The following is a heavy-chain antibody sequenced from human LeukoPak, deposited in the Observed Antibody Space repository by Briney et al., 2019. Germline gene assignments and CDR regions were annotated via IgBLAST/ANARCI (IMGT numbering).Heavy chain of an antibody. D-gene: IGHD3-16*01. CDR3: ARLLETYDYVWGSYGFDS. CDR2: IKEDGSEK. CDR1: GFTFSSYW. Sequence: GGSLRLSCAASGFTFSSYWMSWVRQAPGKGLEGVANIKEDGSEKYYVDSVKGRFTISRHNAKNSLYLQMNGLRAEETAVFYCARLLETYDYVWGSYGFDSWGQGTLVTVSS. V-gene: IGHV3-7*01. J-gene: IGHJ4*02.